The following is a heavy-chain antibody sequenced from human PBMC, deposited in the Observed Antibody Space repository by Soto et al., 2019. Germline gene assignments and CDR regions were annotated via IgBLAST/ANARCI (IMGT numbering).Heavy chain of an antibody. D-gene: IGHD3-10*01. CDR2: INHSGST. CDR1: GGSFSGYY. J-gene: IGHJ6*03. CDR3: ARTLKGSGSYLGNYYYYYMDV. Sequence: SETLSLTCAVYGGSFSGYYWSWIRQPPGKGLEWIGEINHSGSTNYNPSLKSRVTISVDTSKNQFSLKLSSVTAADTAVYYCARTLKGSGSYLGNYYYYYMDVWGKGTTVTVS. V-gene: IGHV4-34*01.